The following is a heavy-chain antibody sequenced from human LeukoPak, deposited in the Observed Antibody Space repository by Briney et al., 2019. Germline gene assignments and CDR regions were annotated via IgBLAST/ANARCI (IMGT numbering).Heavy chain of an antibody. CDR2: IRNKVNSYTT. Sequence: GGSLRLSCVGSGFTSSDHYIDWVRQAPGKGLEWVGRIRNKVNSYTTEYAASVKGRFIISRDDSRSSVYLQINSLKTEDTAVYYCIRSHSSGVQVFDTWGQGTRIIVSS. CDR1: GFTSSDHY. D-gene: IGHD3-22*01. J-gene: IGHJ3*02. V-gene: IGHV3-72*01. CDR3: IRSHSSGVQVFDT.